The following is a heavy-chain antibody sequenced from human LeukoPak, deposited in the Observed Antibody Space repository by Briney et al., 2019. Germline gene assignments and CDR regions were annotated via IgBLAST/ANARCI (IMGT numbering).Heavy chain of an antibody. CDR1: GGSFSGYY. V-gene: IGHV4-34*01. CDR2: INHSGST. CDR3: ARGLYCGGDCYPSALDY. Sequence: SETLSLTCAVYGGSFSGYYWSWIRQPPGKGLEWIGEINHSGSTNYNPSLKSRVTISVDTSKNQFSLKLSSVTAADTAVYYCARGLYCGGDCYPSALDYWGQGTLVTVSS. D-gene: IGHD2-21*02. J-gene: IGHJ4*02.